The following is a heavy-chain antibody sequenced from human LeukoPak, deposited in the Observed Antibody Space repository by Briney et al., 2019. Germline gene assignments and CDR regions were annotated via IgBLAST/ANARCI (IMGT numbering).Heavy chain of an antibody. CDR3: ARDLTIQYYDILTGYPIAVAGALTD. Sequence: PGGSLRLSCAASGFTFSSYSMNWVRQAPGKGLEWVSSISSSSSYIYYADSVKGRFTISRDNAKNSLYLQMNSLRAEDTAVYYCARDLTIQYYDILTGYPIAVAGALTDWGQGTMVTVSS. CDR1: GFTFSSYS. J-gene: IGHJ3*01. CDR2: ISSSSSYI. V-gene: IGHV3-21*01. D-gene: IGHD3-9*01.